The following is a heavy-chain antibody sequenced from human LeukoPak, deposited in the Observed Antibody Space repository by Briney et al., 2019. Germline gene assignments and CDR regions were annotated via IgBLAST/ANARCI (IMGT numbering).Heavy chain of an antibody. CDR3: AKDRHAPGRYCSSTSCFPFDS. J-gene: IGHJ5*01. CDR2: ISGSGVST. V-gene: IGHV3-23*01. CDR1: GFTFSSYA. D-gene: IGHD2-2*01. Sequence: GGSLRLSCAASGFTFSSYAMSWVRQAPGKGLEWVSAISGSGVSTYYADSVKGRFTISRDNSKNTLYLQMNSLRAEDTAVYYCAKDRHAPGRYCSSTSCFPFDSWGQGTLVTVSS.